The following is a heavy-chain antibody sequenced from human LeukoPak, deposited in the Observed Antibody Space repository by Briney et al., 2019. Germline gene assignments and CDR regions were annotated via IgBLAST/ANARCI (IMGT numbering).Heavy chain of an antibody. D-gene: IGHD5-18*01. CDR3: ATSKDTAGGPY. V-gene: IGHV3-7*01. J-gene: IGHJ4*02. Sequence: GGSLRLSCAASGFTFTSYWMTRVRQAPGKGLEWLANIRQDGGATYYGGSVKGRFTISRDNAKNSLFLQMNSLRAEDTAVYYCATSKDTAGGPYWGQGTLVTVSS. CDR2: IRQDGGAT. CDR1: GFTFTSYW.